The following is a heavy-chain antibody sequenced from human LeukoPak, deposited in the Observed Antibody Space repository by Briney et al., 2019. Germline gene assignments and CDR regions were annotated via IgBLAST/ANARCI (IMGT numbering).Heavy chain of an antibody. CDR3: ARALIVVVPAAMGY. J-gene: IGHJ4*02. CDR1: GYTFAGYY. CDR2: INPNSGGT. Sequence: ASVKVSCKASGYTFAGYYMHWVRQAPGQGLEWMGWINPNSGGTNYAQKFQGRVTMTRDTSISTAYMEPSRLRSDDTAVYYCARALIVVVPAAMGYWGQGTLVTVSS. V-gene: IGHV1-2*02. D-gene: IGHD2-2*01.